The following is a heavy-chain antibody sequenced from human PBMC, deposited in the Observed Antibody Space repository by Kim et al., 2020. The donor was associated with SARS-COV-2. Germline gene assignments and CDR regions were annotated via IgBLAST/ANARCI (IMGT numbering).Heavy chain of an antibody. CDR3: ARRARKYYFDY. CDR1: GYSISSGYY. Sequence: SETLSLTCTVSGYSISSGYYWGWIRQPPGKGLEWIGSIYHSGSTYYNPSLKSRVTISVDTSKNQFSLKLSSVTAADTAVYYCARRARKYYFDYWGQGTLV. V-gene: IGHV4-38-2*02. J-gene: IGHJ4*02. CDR2: IYHSGST.